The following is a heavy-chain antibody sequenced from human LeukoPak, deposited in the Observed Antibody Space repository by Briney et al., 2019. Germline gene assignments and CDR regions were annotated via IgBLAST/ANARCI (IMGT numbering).Heavy chain of an antibody. J-gene: IGHJ4*02. D-gene: IGHD6-13*01. Sequence: SETLSLTCTVSGGSISSSSYYWGWIRQPPGKGLEWIGSIYCSGSTYYNPSLKSRVTISVDTSKNHFSLKLSSVTAADTAVYYCARRGDVYQDRGGSFDYWGQGTLVTVSS. V-gene: IGHV4-39*02. CDR1: GGSISSSSYY. CDR3: ARRGDVYQDRGGSFDY. CDR2: IYCSGST.